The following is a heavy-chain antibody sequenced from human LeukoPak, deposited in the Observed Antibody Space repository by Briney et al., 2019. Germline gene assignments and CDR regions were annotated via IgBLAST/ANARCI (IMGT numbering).Heavy chain of an antibody. V-gene: IGHV1-69*13. CDR1: GGTFSSYA. Sequence: SVKVSCKASGGTFSSYAISWVRQAPGQGLEWMGGIIPIFGTANYAQKFQGRVTITADESTSTAYMELSSLTSEDTAVYYCAREGGYDFWSGQGFNYWGQGTLVTVSS. J-gene: IGHJ4*02. CDR2: IIPIFGTA. CDR3: AREGGYDFWSGQGFNY. D-gene: IGHD3-3*01.